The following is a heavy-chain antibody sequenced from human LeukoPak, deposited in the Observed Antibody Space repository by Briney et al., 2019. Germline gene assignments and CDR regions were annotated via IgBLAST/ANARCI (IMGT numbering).Heavy chain of an antibody. Sequence: ASVKVSCKASGGTFSNYAISWVRQAPGQGLEWMGGIIPIFGTANYAQKFQGRVTITADQSTSTAYMELSSLRSEDTAVYYCARGHPTAAPLHGPFDYWGQGTLVTVSS. CDR2: IIPIFGTA. CDR3: ARGHPTAAPLHGPFDY. J-gene: IGHJ4*02. V-gene: IGHV1-69*13. CDR1: GGTFSNYA. D-gene: IGHD6-6*01.